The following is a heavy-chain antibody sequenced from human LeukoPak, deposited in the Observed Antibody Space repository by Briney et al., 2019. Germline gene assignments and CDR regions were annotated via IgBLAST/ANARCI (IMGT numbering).Heavy chain of an antibody. CDR3: ARSARGSYYYYMDV. CDR2: IIPIFGTA. D-gene: IGHD3-16*01. Sequence: GASVKVSCKASGGTFSIYAISWVRQAPGQGLEWMGGIIPIFGTANYAQKFQGRVTITTDESTSTAYMELSSLRSEDTAVYYCARSARGSYYYYMDVWGKGTTVTVSS. J-gene: IGHJ6*03. CDR1: GGTFSIYA. V-gene: IGHV1-69*05.